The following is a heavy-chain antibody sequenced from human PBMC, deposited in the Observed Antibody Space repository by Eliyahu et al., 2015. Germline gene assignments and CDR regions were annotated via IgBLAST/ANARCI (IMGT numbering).Heavy chain of an antibody. Sequence: EVQLVXSGAEVKKPGESXXISXKGSGYXFTSXWLAWVRXMPGKGLEWMGIIYPGDSDTRYSPSXQGQVTISADKSITTAYLQWSSLKAPDTAMYYCARHGDGYRYWGQGTLVTVSS. J-gene: IGHJ4*02. CDR1: GYXFTSXW. CDR2: IYPGDSDT. CDR3: ARHGDGYRY. V-gene: IGHV5-51*01. D-gene: IGHD5-24*01.